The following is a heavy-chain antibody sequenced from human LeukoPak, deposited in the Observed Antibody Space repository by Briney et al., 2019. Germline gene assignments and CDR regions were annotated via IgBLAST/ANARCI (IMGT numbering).Heavy chain of an antibody. D-gene: IGHD2-2*03. J-gene: IGHJ4*02. CDR2: IYHSGST. CDR3: ARTSNPVDIVVVPAAAFDY. CDR1: GGSISSSNW. Sequence: PSETLSLTCAVSGGSISSSNWWSWVRQPPGKGLEWIGEIYHSGSTNYNPSLKSRVTISVDKSKNQFSLKLSSVTDADTAVYYCARTSNPVDIVVVPAAAFDYWGQGTLVTVSS. V-gene: IGHV4-4*02.